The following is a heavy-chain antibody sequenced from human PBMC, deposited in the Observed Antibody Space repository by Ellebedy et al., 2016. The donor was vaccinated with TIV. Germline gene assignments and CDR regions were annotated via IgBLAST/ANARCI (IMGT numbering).Heavy chain of an antibody. D-gene: IGHD3-10*01. CDR3: ARLPYYYASGTYSPFDF. V-gene: IGHV5-51*01. CDR2: VSPDDSGN. CDR1: GYTFPNYL. J-gene: IGHJ4*02. Sequence: GESLKISXKGSGYTFPNYLIAWVRQMPGKGLEWMGIVSPDDSGNKISPSFQGRVTISADKSSSTAYLQWSSLKASDTAMYFCARLPYYYASGTYSPFDFWGQGTLVTVSS.